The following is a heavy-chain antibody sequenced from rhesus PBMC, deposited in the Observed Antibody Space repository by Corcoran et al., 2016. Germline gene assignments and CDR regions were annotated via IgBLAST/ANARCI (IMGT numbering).Heavy chain of an antibody. CDR1: GYSISSGYY. CDR3: ARVGSSWSEWDTVGTEWYFDL. Sequence: QVQLQESGPGLVKPSETLSLTCAVSGYSISSGYYWGWIRQPPGKGLEWIGSIYGSVGSNSLNPPLRSRVTLSLDTAKNQFSLKLSSVTAADTAVYYCARVGSSWSEWDTVGTEWYFDLWGPGTPITISS. J-gene: IGHJ2*01. CDR2: IYGSVGSN. D-gene: IGHD5-42*01. V-gene: IGHV4S14*01.